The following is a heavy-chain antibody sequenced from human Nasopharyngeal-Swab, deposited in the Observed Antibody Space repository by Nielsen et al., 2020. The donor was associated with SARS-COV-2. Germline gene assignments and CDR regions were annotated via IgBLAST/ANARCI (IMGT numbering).Heavy chain of an antibody. D-gene: IGHD6-13*01. CDR1: GFTFTTYW. Sequence: GESLKISCAASGFTFTTYWMTWVRQAPGKGLEWVANIKEDGSEKNYVDSVKGRFTISRDNAKNSLYLQMNSPRAEDTAVYYCARATGYSSSQGDYWGQGTLVTVSS. CDR2: IKEDGSEK. J-gene: IGHJ4*02. V-gene: IGHV3-7*01. CDR3: ARATGYSSSQGDY.